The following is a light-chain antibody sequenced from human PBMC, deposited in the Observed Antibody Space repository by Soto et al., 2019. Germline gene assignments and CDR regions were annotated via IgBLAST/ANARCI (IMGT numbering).Light chain of an antibody. CDR1: SSDVGFYNY. CDR3: CSYAGSRGLV. V-gene: IGLV2-23*01. J-gene: IGLJ2*01. Sequence: QSALTQPRSVSGSPGQSVTISCTGTSSDVGFYNYVSWYQQHPGKAPKLMIYEGSKRPSGVSNRFSGSKSGNTASLTISGLQAEDEADYYCCSYAGSRGLVFGGGTKLTVL. CDR2: EGS.